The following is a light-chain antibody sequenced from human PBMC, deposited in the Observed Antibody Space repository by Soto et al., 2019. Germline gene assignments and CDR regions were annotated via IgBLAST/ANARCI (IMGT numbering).Light chain of an antibody. V-gene: IGKV1-39*01. CDR3: QQSFNTPPT. CDR1: QSIGDN. Sequence: DIHMTHSPSSLSASVVEIVTITCRASQSIGDNLNWYQQKPGTAPHLLIYAASSLQSGVPSRFSGSGSGTDFTLTISNLQPEDFVSYFCQQSFNTPPTFGGGTKVDIK. CDR2: AAS. J-gene: IGKJ4*01.